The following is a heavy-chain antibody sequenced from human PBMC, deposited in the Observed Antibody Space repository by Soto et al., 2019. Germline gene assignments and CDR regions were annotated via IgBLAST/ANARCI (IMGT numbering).Heavy chain of an antibody. CDR2: ISAYNGNT. Sequence: QVQLVQSGAEVKKPGASVKVSCKASGYTFTSYGISWVRQALGQGLEWMGWISAYNGNTNYAQKLQGRVTMTTDTSTSTAYMALWSLRSDDTAVYYCARITMVRGVIITWDYWGQGTLVTVSP. CDR1: GYTFTSYG. CDR3: ARITMVRGVIITWDY. J-gene: IGHJ4*02. D-gene: IGHD3-10*01. V-gene: IGHV1-18*01.